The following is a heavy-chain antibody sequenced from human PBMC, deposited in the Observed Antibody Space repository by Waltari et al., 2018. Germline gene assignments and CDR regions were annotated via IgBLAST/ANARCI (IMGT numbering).Heavy chain of an antibody. D-gene: IGHD2-21*01. CDR1: GGSITSHS. CDR2: IYYSGST. CDR3: ARPSCGGALLSCWYFDL. V-gene: IGHV4-59*11. Sequence: QLQLQQSDPVLVMPSETLSLTCPVSGGSITSHSWIWIRQPPGKGLEWIGYIYYSGSTNYNHSLKSRVTISVYTSKNQFSQKLSSVTAADTAVYYCARPSCGGALLSCWYFDLWGRGTLVTVSS. J-gene: IGHJ2*01.